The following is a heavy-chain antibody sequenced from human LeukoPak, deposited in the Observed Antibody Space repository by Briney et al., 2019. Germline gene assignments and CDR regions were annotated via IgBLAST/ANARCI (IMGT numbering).Heavy chain of an antibody. Sequence: PSEALSLTCTVSDDSISDYYRGWIRQPPGKGLEWIGYFHNSGTSTYNPSLKSRVTISADTSKNQFSLKLNSLTTADTAVYYCTRGAGWLIDYWGQGILVTVSS. CDR1: DDSISDYY. D-gene: IGHD3-16*01. V-gene: IGHV4-59*01. CDR3: TRGAGWLIDY. J-gene: IGHJ4*02. CDR2: FHNSGTS.